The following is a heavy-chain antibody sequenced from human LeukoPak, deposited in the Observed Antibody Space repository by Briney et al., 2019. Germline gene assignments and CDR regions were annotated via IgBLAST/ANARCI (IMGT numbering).Heavy chain of an antibody. V-gene: IGHV3-53*05. D-gene: IGHD5-12*01. Sequence: PGGSLRLSCAVSGLTVNSNYMSWVRQAPGQGLEWVSLLHPGGRAYYADSVKGRFTIFRDNAKNTLHLQMDGLRVEDTAVYYCARDAGGGYDSYGLDVWGQGTTVTVAS. CDR2: LHPGGRA. J-gene: IGHJ6*02. CDR3: ARDAGGGYDSYGLDV. CDR1: GLTVNSNY.